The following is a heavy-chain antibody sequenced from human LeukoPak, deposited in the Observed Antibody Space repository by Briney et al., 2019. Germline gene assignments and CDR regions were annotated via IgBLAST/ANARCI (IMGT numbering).Heavy chain of an antibody. J-gene: IGHJ6*02. CDR2: IYSGGST. D-gene: IGHD2-2*01. Sequence: GGSLRLSCAASGLTVSSNYMSWVRQAPGKGLEWVSVIYSGGSTYYADSVKGRFTISRDNSKNTLYLQMNSLRAEDTAVYYCAGPYCSSTSCYWGNYGMDVWGQGTTVTVSS. CDR1: GLTVSSNY. CDR3: AGPYCSSTSCYWGNYGMDV. V-gene: IGHV3-66*04.